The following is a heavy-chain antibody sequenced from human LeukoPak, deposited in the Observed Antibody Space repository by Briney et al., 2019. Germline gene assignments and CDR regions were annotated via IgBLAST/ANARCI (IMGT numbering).Heavy chain of an antibody. V-gene: IGHV3-23*01. CDR3: AKDLYCSINGGYLFDY. J-gene: IGHJ4*02. D-gene: IGHD2-2*01. CDR1: GFTFSSYA. Sequence: GGSLRLSCAASGFTFSSYAMSWVRQAPGKGLEWVSAISGSGVSTYYADSVKGRFTISRDYSKNTLYLQMDSLRAEDTAVYYCAKDLYCSINGGYLFDYWGQGTLCTVSS. CDR2: ISGSGVST.